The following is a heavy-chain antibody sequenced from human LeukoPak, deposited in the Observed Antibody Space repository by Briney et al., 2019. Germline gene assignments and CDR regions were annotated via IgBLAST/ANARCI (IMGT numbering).Heavy chain of an antibody. J-gene: IGHJ5*02. CDR2: IYYSGSI. CDR3: ARFLGGYCSSTSCYTPDNWFDP. D-gene: IGHD2-2*02. CDR1: GGSISSGGYY. Sequence: PSETLSLTCPVSGGSISSGGYYWRWIRQHPGKGLEWIGYIYYSGSIYYNPSLKSRVTISVDTSKNQFSLKLSSVTAADTAVYYCARFLGGYCSSTSCYTPDNWFDPWGQGTLVTVSS. V-gene: IGHV4-31*03.